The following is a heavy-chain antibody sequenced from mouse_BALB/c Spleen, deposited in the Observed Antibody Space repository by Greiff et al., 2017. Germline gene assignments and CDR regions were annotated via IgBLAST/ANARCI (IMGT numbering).Heavy chain of an antibody. CDR2: ISSGSSTI. J-gene: IGHJ4*01. CDR1: GFTFSSFG. Sequence: EVMLVESGGGLVQPGGSRKLSCAASGFTFSSFGMHWVRQAPEKGLEWVAYISSGSSTIYYADTVKGRFTISRDNPKNTLFLQMTSLRSEDTAMYYCARSDYYGYVDYWGQGTSVTVSS. CDR3: ARSDYYGYVDY. V-gene: IGHV5-17*02. D-gene: IGHD1-2*01.